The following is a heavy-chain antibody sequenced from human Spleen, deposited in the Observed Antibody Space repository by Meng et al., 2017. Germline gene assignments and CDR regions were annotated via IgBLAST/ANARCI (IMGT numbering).Heavy chain of an antibody. D-gene: IGHD2/OR15-2a*01. V-gene: IGHV1-69*10. Sequence: VQLVQSGAEVKKPGTSVKVACKTSGISFSTYTFSWVRQAPGQGLEWMGGLIPVLDKAKSAPRFQDRVTFTADETTSTAYMELSSLTFEDTAVYFCARGRGNQPLFDFWGQGTLVTVSS. CDR2: LIPVLDKA. CDR3: ARGRGNQPLFDF. CDR1: GISFSTYT. J-gene: IGHJ4*02.